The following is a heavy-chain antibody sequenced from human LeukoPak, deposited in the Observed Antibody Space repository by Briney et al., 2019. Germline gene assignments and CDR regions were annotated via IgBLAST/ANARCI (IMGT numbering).Heavy chain of an antibody. V-gene: IGHV3-30*04. D-gene: IGHD6-19*01. CDR3: ARDRLGYSSGWYNAFDI. CDR1: GFTFSNYA. Sequence: GGSLRLSCAASGFTFSNYAMNWVRQAPGKGLEWVAIISYDGSNKYYAGSVKGRFTISRDNSKNTLYLQMNSLRAEDTAVYYCARDRLGYSSGWYNAFDIWGQGTVVIVSS. CDR2: ISYDGSNK. J-gene: IGHJ3*02.